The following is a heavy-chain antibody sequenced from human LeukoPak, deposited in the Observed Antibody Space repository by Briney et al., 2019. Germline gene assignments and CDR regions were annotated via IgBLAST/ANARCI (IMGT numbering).Heavy chain of an antibody. V-gene: IGHV4-34*01. J-gene: IGHJ5*02. CDR2: INHSGST. CDR1: GGSFSGYY. CDR3: ARQYCSSTSCWFDP. Sequence: PSETLSLTCAVYGGSFSGYYWSWIRQPPGKGLEWIGEINHSGSTNYNPSLKSRVTISVDTSKNQFSLKLSSVTAADTAVYYCARQYCSSTSCWFDPWGQGTLVTVSS. D-gene: IGHD2-2*01.